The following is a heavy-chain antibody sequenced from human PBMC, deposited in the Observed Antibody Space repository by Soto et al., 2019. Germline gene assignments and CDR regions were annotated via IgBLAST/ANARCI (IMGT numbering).Heavy chain of an antibody. Sequence: ASVKVSCKASGYTFTGYYIHWVRQAPGQGLEWMGWIIPDSGATNYTQKFQGRVTMTSETSTNTAFLELSRLRSDDTAVYFCARGASIPPFGVINWIDTWGQGTLVTVSS. D-gene: IGHD3-3*01. CDR1: GYTFTGYY. CDR3: ARGASIPPFGVINWIDT. CDR2: IIPDSGAT. J-gene: IGHJ5*02. V-gene: IGHV1-2*02.